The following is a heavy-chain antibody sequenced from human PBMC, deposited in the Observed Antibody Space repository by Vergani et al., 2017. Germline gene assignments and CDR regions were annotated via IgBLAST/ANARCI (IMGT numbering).Heavy chain of an antibody. Sequence: EVQLVESGGGLVQPGGSLRLSCAASGFTFSSYWMSWVRQAPGKGLEWVANIKQDGSEKNYVDSVKGRFTISRDNAKNSLYLQMNSLRAEDTAVYYCASAPGYSYGLYYFDYWGQGTLVTVSS. V-gene: IGHV3-7*03. J-gene: IGHJ4*02. CDR2: IKQDGSEK. D-gene: IGHD5-18*01. CDR1: GFTFSSYW. CDR3: ASAPGYSYGLYYFDY.